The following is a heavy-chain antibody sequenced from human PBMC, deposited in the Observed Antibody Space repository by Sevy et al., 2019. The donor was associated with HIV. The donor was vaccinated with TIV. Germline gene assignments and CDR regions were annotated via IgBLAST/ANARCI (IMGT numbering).Heavy chain of an antibody. D-gene: IGHD1-26*01. CDR1: GFTLNTYS. Sequence: GGSLRLSCAASGFTLNTYSMNWVRQAPGKGLEWVSYIHSGGSVIHYADSVRGRFTISRDNSKNTLYLQMNSLRAEDTAVYYCAKDTDSGSYLNDAFDIWGQGTMVTVSS. J-gene: IGHJ3*02. CDR2: IHSGGSVI. CDR3: AKDTDSGSYLNDAFDI. V-gene: IGHV3-48*01.